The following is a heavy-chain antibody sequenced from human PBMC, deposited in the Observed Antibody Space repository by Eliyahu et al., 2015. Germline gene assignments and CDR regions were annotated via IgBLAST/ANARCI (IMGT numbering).Heavy chain of an antibody. CDR1: GXSFSGYY. J-gene: IGHJ4*01. V-gene: IGHV4-34*01. CDR3: AREWFGELSSFDY. D-gene: IGHD3-10*01. Sequence: QVQLQQWGAGLLEPSXTLSLTCAVYGXSFSGYYWXWIRQPPGKGLEWIGEINHSGSTNYNPSLKSRVTISVDTSKNQFSLKLRSVTAADTAVYYCAREWFGELSSFDYWGQGTLVTVSS. CDR2: INHSGST.